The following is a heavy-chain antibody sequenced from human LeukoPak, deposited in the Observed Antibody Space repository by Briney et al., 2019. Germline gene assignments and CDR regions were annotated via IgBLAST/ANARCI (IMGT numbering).Heavy chain of an antibody. CDR1: GFTFSSSA. J-gene: IGHJ4*02. Sequence: PGGSLRLSCAASGFTFSSSAMSWVRQAPGKGLVWVSRINSDGSSRHYADSVKGRFTISRDNAKNTLHLQMTSLRAEDTAVYYCARGGPDSSDYSSLFDSRGRGILVTVSS. D-gene: IGHD3-22*01. V-gene: IGHV3-74*01. CDR3: ARGGPDSSDYSSLFDS. CDR2: INSDGSSR.